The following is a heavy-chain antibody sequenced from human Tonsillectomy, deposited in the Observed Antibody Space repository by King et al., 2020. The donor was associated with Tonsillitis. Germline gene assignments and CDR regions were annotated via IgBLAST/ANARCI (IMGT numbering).Heavy chain of an antibody. CDR3: ARAPTGTYWYFDL. V-gene: IGHV4-59*01. D-gene: IGHD1-1*01. CDR2: IYYSGST. J-gene: IGHJ2*01. Sequence: QLQESGPGLVKPSETLSLTCTVSGGSISSYYWSWIRQPPGKGLEGIGYIYYSGSTNYNPSLKSRGTISVDTSKNQFSLKLSSVTAADTAVYYCARAPTGTYWYFDLWGRGTLVTVSS. CDR1: GGSISSYY.